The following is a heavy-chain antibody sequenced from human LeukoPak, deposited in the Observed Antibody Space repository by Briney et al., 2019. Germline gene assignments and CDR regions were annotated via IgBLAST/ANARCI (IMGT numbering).Heavy chain of an antibody. CDR1: GFTFSSYS. V-gene: IGHV3-21*04. D-gene: IGHD2-15*01. J-gene: IGHJ6*03. CDR2: ISSSSSYI. CDR3: ARVRGGLNYYYFMDV. Sequence: GGSLRLSCAASGFTFSSYSMNWVRQAPGKGLEWVSSISSSSSYIYYADSVKGRFTISRDNAKNSLYLQMNSPRAEDTAVYYCARVRGGLNYYYFMDVWGKGTTVTVSS.